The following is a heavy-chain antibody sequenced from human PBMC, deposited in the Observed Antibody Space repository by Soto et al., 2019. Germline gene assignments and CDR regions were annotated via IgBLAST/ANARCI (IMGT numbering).Heavy chain of an antibody. CDR2: TSFDGRNN. CDR3: AKDTYYHDSSGFYVFDY. J-gene: IGHJ4*02. CDR1: DSIVSSHS. D-gene: IGHD3-22*01. V-gene: IGHV3-30*18. Sequence: GGPLRLSCAASDSIVSSHSMHWLRQAPGKGLETVAVTSFDGRNNNYADSVRGRFTISRDNFKNTLYLQMNSLRAEDTAVYYCAKDTYYHDSSGFYVFDYWGQGTPVTVSS.